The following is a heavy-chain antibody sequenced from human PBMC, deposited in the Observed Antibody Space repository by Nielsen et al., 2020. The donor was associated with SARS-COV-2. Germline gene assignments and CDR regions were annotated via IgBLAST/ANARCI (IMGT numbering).Heavy chain of an antibody. Sequence: GESLKISCAASGFTFRNYAMSWVRQAPGKGLEWVSSINSDGDVTYYTGSVKGRFTVSRDNSKSMVYLQMHSLRVEDSALYYCAKVAPTYIAAAAANYWGQGIVVTVSS. V-gene: IGHV3-23*01. CDR2: INSDGDVT. CDR3: AKVAPTYIAAAAANY. D-gene: IGHD6-13*01. J-gene: IGHJ4*02. CDR1: GFTFRNYA.